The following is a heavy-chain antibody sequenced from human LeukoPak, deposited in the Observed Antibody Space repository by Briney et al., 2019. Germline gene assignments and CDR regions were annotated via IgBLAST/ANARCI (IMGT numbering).Heavy chain of an antibody. CDR3: AKGGVTMVRGVLPDLDY. V-gene: IGHV3-23*01. CDR2: ISGSGGST. J-gene: IGHJ4*02. D-gene: IGHD3-10*01. Sequence: GGTLRLSCAASGFTFSSYGMSWVRQAPGKGLEWVSAISGSGGSTYYADSVKGRFTISRDNSKNTLYLQMNSLRAEDTAVYYCAKGGVTMVRGVLPDLDYWGQGTLVTVSS. CDR1: GFTFSSYG.